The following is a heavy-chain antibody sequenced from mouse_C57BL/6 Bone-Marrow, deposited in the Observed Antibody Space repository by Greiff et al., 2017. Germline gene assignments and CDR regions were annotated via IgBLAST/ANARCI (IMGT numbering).Heavy chain of an antibody. CDR1: GFTFSSYT. Sequence: EVKLMESGGGLVKPGGSLKLSCAASGFTFSSYTMSWVRQTPEKRLQWVAAISGGGGNTYYPDSVKGRFTISRDNDKNILYLQMSCLRSEDTALYYCTRQVTTVLATKYFDVWGTGTTVTVSS. J-gene: IGHJ1*03. CDR2: ISGGGGNT. D-gene: IGHD1-1*01. CDR3: TRQVTTVLATKYFDV. V-gene: IGHV5-9*01.